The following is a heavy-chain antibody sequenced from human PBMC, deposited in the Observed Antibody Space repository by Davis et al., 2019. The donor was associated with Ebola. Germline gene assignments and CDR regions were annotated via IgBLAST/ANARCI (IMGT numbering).Heavy chain of an antibody. D-gene: IGHD3-16*01. V-gene: IGHV4-34*01. CDR2: INHSGST. CDR1: GGSFSGCY. Sequence: SETLSLTCAVYGGSFSGCYWSWIRQPPGKGLEWIGEINHSGSTNYNPSLKSRVTISVDTSKNQFSLKLSSVTAADTAVYYCASLGNYWGQGTLVTVSS. CDR3: ASLGNY. J-gene: IGHJ4*02.